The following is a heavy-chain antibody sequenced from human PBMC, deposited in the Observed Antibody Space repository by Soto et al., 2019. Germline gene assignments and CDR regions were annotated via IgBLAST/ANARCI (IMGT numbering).Heavy chain of an antibody. CDR2: ISYDGSNK. CDR1: GFTFSSYG. V-gene: IGHV3-30*18. CDR3: AKDAEAARYFDY. J-gene: IGHJ4*02. Sequence: PGGSLRLSCAASGFTFSSYGMHWVRQAPGKGLEWVAVISYDGSNKYYADSVKGRFTISRDNSKNTLYLQMNSLRAEDTAVYYCAKDAEAARYFDYWGQGTKVTVSP. D-gene: IGHD6-6*01.